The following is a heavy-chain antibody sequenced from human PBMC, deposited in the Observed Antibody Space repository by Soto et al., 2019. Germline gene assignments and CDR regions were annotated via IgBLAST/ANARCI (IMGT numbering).Heavy chain of an antibody. CDR2: IWYDGTDN. Sequence: GGSLRLSCAASGFAFSRYGMHWVRQAPDKGLEWVAVIWYDGTDNYYADSVKGRFTISRDNSKNTLYLQVDSLRVDDTAVYYCAKDRSSSLDAMDVWGQGTTVTVSS. CDR1: GFAFSRYG. D-gene: IGHD6-13*01. CDR3: AKDRSSSLDAMDV. V-gene: IGHV3-33*06. J-gene: IGHJ6*02.